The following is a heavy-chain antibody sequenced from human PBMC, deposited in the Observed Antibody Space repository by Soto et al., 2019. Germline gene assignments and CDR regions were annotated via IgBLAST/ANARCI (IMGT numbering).Heavy chain of an antibody. CDR2: ISYDGSNK. Sequence: GGSLRLSCAASGFTFSSYGMHWVRQAPGKGLEWVAVISYDGSNKYYADSVKGRFTISRDNSKNTLYLQMSSLRAEDTAVYYCAKGPMDGGYFYYYYYYGMDVWGQGTTVTVSS. CDR1: GFTFSSYG. J-gene: IGHJ6*02. V-gene: IGHV3-30*18. CDR3: AKGPMDGGYFYYYYYYGMDV. D-gene: IGHD3-22*01.